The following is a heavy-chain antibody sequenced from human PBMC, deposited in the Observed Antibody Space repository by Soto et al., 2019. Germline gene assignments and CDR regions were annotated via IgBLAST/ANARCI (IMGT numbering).Heavy chain of an antibody. V-gene: IGHV3-33*01. D-gene: IGHD5-18*01. CDR2: IWYDGSNK. Sequence: SXRLSCSASGFTFSSYGMHWVRQAPGKGPEWVAVIWYDGSNKYYADSVKGRFTISRDNSKNTLYLQMNSLRAEDTAVYYCARAQYSYGYIDHWGQGTLVTVS. CDR1: GFTFSSYG. CDR3: ARAQYSYGYIDH. J-gene: IGHJ4*02.